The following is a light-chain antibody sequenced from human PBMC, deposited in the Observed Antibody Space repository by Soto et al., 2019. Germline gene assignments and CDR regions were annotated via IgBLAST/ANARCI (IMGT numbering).Light chain of an antibody. CDR3: QHYETYPIT. Sequence: DIRMTQSPSPLSASVGDRVTITCRASQSISNWLAWYQQKPGKAPKLLIYDASSLESGVPSRFSGSASGTEFTLTISSLQPDDFATYYCQHYETYPITFGQGTRLEI. CDR2: DAS. CDR1: QSISNW. V-gene: IGKV1-5*01. J-gene: IGKJ5*01.